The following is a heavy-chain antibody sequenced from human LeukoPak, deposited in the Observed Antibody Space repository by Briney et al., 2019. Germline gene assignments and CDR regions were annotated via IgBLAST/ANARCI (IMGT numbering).Heavy chain of an antibody. Sequence: PSETLSLTCTVSGGSISSYYWSWLRQPAGKGLEWIGRIYTSGSTNYNPSLKSRVTMSVDTSKNQFSLKLSSVTAADTAVYYCARDPRGLNYDFWSGLDYYYGMDVWGQGTTVTVSS. CDR1: GGSISSYY. V-gene: IGHV4-4*07. CDR3: ARDPRGLNYDFWSGLDYYYGMDV. D-gene: IGHD3-3*01. J-gene: IGHJ6*02. CDR2: IYTSGST.